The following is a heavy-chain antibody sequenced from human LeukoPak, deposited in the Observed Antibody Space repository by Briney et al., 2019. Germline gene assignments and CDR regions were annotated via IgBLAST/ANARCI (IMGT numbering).Heavy chain of an antibody. V-gene: IGHV1-69-2*01. J-gene: IGHJ4*02. CDR2: VDPEDGET. CDR1: GYTFTDYY. D-gene: IGHD1-7*01. Sequence: VKVSCKASGYTFTDYYMHWVQQAPGKGLEWMGLVDPEDGETIYAEKFQGRVTITADTSTDTAYMELSSLRSEDTAVYYCATQTSELELQAFDYWGQGTLVTVSS. CDR3: ATQTSELELQAFDY.